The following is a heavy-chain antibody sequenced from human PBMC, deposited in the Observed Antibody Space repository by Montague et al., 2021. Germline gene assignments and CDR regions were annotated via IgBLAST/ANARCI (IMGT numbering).Heavy chain of an antibody. D-gene: IGHD3-10*01. J-gene: IGHJ4*02. CDR3: ARAGPRTYGGDSLDY. CDR2: NYYRGNT. CDR1: GGFISSSPFY. Sequence: SETLSLTCTASGGFISSSPFYWGWIRQSPGKGLEWIGSNYYRGNTYYNPSLKSRVSLSIDTSKNQFSLKMNSVTAADTAVYYCARAGPRTYGGDSLDYWGQGALVTVSS. V-gene: IGHV4-39*01.